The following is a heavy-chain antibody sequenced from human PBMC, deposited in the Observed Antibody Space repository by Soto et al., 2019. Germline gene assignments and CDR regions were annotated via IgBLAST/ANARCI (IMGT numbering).Heavy chain of an antibody. CDR3: ATQLLGSNWFDP. CDR2: ISGSGGST. V-gene: IGHV3-23*01. D-gene: IGHD2-2*01. Sequence: GGSLRLSCAASGFTFSSYAMSWVRQAPGKGLEWVSAISGSGGSTYYADSVKGRFTISRDNSKNTLYLQMNSLRAEDTAVYYCATQLLGSNWFDPWGQGTLVTVSS. J-gene: IGHJ5*02. CDR1: GFTFSSYA.